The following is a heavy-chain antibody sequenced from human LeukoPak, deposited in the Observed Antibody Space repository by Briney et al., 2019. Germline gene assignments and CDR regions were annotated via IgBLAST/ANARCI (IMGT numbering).Heavy chain of an antibody. Sequence: GGSLRLSCAASGFTFSSYGMHWVRQAPGKGLEWVAVISYDGSNKYYADSVKGRFTISRDNSKNTLYLQMNSLRAEDTAVYYCAKGATPPETPEQSWTYFDYWGQGTLVTVSS. J-gene: IGHJ4*02. CDR1: GFTFSSYG. CDR2: ISYDGSNK. CDR3: AKGATPPETPEQSWTYFDY. V-gene: IGHV3-30*18. D-gene: IGHD1/OR15-1a*01.